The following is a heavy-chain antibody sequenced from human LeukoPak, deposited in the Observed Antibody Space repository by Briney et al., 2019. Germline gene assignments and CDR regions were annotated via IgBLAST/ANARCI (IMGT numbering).Heavy chain of an antibody. V-gene: IGHV4-59*01. CDR1: GGSISSYY. CDR2: IYYSGIT. J-gene: IGHJ3*02. Sequence: SETLSLTCIVSGGSISSYYWSWIRQPPGKGLEWIRYIYYSGITNYNPSLKSRVTISVDTSKNQFSLKLSSVTAADTAVYYCARDYYGSDHAFDIWGQGTMVTVSS. CDR3: ARDYYGSDHAFDI. D-gene: IGHD3-10*01.